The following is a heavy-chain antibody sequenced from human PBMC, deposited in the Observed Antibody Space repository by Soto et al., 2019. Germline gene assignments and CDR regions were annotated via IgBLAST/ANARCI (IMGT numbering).Heavy chain of an antibody. CDR2: IFYGGTV. CDR3: ARGGGSPLDY. V-gene: IGHV4-59*11. J-gene: IGHJ4*02. Sequence: SETLSLTCAVSGDSISSPYWSWIRQSPRRGLEWIGYIFYGGTVTYNPSLGSRATISVDTSKNHFSLKLGLTTAADTAVYYCARGGGSPLDYWGQGTLVTVSS. CDR1: GDSISSPY. D-gene: IGHD3-16*01.